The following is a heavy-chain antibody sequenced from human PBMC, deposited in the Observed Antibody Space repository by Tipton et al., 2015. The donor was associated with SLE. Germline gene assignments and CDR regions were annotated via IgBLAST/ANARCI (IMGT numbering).Heavy chain of an antibody. CDR1: GGSISSSSYY. D-gene: IGHD1-1*01. CDR3: ARFELDSGGGDY. Sequence: TLSLTCTVSGGSISSSSYYWGWIRQPPGKGLEWIGSIYYSGSTYYNPSLKNRVTISVDTSKNQFSLKLSSVTAADTAVYYCARFELDSGGGDYWGQGTLVTVSS. V-gene: IGHV4-39*01. J-gene: IGHJ4*02. CDR2: IYYSGST.